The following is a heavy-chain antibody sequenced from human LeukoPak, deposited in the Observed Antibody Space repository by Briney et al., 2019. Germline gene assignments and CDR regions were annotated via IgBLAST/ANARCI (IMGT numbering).Heavy chain of an antibody. Sequence: AGGSLRLSCAASGFTVSSNYMSWVRQAPGKGLEWVSVIYSGGSTYYADSVKGRFTISRDNSKNPLYLQMNSLRAEDTAVYYCARGLVSGYDYVLDYWGQGTLVTVSS. CDR1: GFTVSSNY. CDR3: ARGLVSGYDYVLDY. CDR2: IYSGGST. V-gene: IGHV3-53*01. J-gene: IGHJ4*02. D-gene: IGHD5-12*01.